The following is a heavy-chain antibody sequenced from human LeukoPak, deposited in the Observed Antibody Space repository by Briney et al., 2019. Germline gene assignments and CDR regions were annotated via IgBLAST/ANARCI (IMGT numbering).Heavy chain of an antibody. CDR2: INPNSGGT. Sequence: ASVKVSCTASGYTFTGYYMHWVRQAPGQGLEWMGRINPNSGGTNYAQKFQGRVTMTRDTSISTAYMELSGLRSDDTAVYYCARDVGPLGYAKGTFDPWGQGTLVTVSS. CDR1: GYTFTGYY. V-gene: IGHV1-2*06. CDR3: ARDVGPLGYAKGTFDP. D-gene: IGHD2-8*01. J-gene: IGHJ5*02.